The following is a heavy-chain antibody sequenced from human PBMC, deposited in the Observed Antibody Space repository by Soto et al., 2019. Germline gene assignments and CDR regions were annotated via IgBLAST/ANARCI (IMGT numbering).Heavy chain of an antibody. CDR1: GFTFSSYA. CDR3: ANLNVSAFDI. Sequence: EVQLLESGGGLVQPGGSLRLSCAASGFTFSSYAMSWVRQAPGKGLEWVSAISGSGGSTYYADSVKGRFTISRDNSKNTLYLQMHRLRAEDTAVYYCANLNVSAFDIWGQGTMVTVSS. J-gene: IGHJ3*02. CDR2: ISGSGGST. V-gene: IGHV3-23*01.